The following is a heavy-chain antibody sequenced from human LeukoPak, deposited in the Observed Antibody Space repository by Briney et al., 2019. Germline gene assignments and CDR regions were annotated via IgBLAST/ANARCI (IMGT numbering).Heavy chain of an antibody. D-gene: IGHD2-2*02. V-gene: IGHV4-61*02. CDR1: GGSISSGSYY. Sequence: SETLSLTCTVSGGSISSGSYYWSWIRQPAGKGLEWIGRIYTSGSTNYNPSLKSRVTISVDTSKNQFSLKLSSVTAADTAVYYCARDLSGCSSTSCYKWFDPWGQGTLVTVSS. J-gene: IGHJ5*02. CDR2: IYTSGST. CDR3: ARDLSGCSSTSCYKWFDP.